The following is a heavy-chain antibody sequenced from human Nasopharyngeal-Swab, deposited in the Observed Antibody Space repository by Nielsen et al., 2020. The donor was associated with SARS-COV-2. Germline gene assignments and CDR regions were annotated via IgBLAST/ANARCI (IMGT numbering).Heavy chain of an antibody. CDR3: TRGGDCSGGSCQTWIQLWADY. V-gene: IGHV3-49*02. CDR2: IRSKAYGGTT. D-gene: IGHD2-15*01. Sequence: WIRQPPGKGLEWVGFIRSKAYGGTTEYAASVKGRFTISRDDSKGIAYLQMNSLKTEDTAVYYCTRGGDCSGGSCQTWIQLWADYWGQGTLVTVSS. J-gene: IGHJ4*02.